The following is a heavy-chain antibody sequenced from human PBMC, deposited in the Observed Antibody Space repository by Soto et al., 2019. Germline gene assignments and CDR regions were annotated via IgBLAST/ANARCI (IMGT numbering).Heavy chain of an antibody. Sequence: QLQLQESGPGLVKPSETLSLTCTVSGGSISSSSYYWGWIRQPPGKGLEWIGSIYYSGSTYYNPSLKSRVTISVDTSKNQFSLKLSSVTAADTAVYYCARLSVDGDYRGYFDYWGQGTLVTVSS. CDR1: GGSISSSSYY. J-gene: IGHJ4*02. CDR2: IYYSGST. D-gene: IGHD4-17*01. V-gene: IGHV4-39*01. CDR3: ARLSVDGDYRGYFDY.